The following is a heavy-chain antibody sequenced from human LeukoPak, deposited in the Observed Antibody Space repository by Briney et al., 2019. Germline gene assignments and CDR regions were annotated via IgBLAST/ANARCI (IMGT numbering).Heavy chain of an antibody. CDR3: ARDRLGDYDHSGYYDK. J-gene: IGHJ4*02. Sequence: PGESLRLSCAASGFTFSDYYMSWLRQAPGKGLEWVAYICDSGRTVYYADSVKGRFTISRDNAKNSVYLQMNNPRAEDTAVYYCARDRLGDYDHSGYYDKWGQGTLVTVSS. D-gene: IGHD3-22*01. V-gene: IGHV3-11*01. CDR2: ICDSGRTV. CDR1: GFTFSDYY.